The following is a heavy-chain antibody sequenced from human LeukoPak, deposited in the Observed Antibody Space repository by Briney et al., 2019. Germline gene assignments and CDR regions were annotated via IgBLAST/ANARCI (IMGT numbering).Heavy chain of an antibody. Sequence: GRSLRLSCAASGFTFDDYAMHWVRQAPGKGLEWVSGISWNSGSIGYADSVKGRFTISRDNAKNSLYLQMNSLRAEDMALYYCAKDIGYSGSYALFDYWGQGTLVTVSS. CDR1: GFTFDDYA. D-gene: IGHD1-26*01. CDR2: ISWNSGSI. V-gene: IGHV3-9*03. CDR3: AKDIGYSGSYALFDY. J-gene: IGHJ4*02.